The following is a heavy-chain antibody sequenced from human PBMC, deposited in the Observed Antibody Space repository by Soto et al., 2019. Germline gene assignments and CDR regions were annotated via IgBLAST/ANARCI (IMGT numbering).Heavy chain of an antibody. V-gene: IGHV3-21*01. J-gene: IGHJ4*02. CDR3: ARGRSYYYDSSGSYFDY. CDR2: ISSSSSYI. D-gene: IGHD3-22*01. Sequence: GGSLRLSCAASGFTFSSYSMNWVRQAPGKGLEWVSSISSSSSYIYYADSVKGRFTISRDNAKNSLYLQMNSLRAEDTAVYYCARGRSYYYDSSGSYFDYWGQGTLVTVSS. CDR1: GFTFSSYS.